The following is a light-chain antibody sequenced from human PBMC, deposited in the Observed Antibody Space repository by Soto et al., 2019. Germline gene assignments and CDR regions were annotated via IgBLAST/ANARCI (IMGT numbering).Light chain of an antibody. Sequence: DIQMTQSPSAMSASVGDRVTITCRASQDISNYLAWFQQKPGKVPERLIYAASSLQSGVPSRFSGSGSGTEFTLTSSSLQPEDVATYDCLHVNSFPCTFGGGTKVEIK. CDR2: AAS. J-gene: IGKJ4*01. CDR3: LHVNSFPCT. V-gene: IGKV1-17*03. CDR1: QDISNY.